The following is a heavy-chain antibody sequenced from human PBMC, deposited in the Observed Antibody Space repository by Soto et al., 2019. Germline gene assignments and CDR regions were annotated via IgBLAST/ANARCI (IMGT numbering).Heavy chain of an antibody. CDR3: AKGPLDYGSRPEY. J-gene: IGHJ4*02. CDR2: ISGSGGST. CDR1: GFTFSNYA. V-gene: IGHV3-23*01. Sequence: EVQLLESGGGLVQPGGSLRLSCEASGFTFSNYAMIWVRQAPGKGLEWVSGISGSGGSTYYADSVKGRFTISRDNSKNTLYLQVNSLRAEDPAVYYCAKGPLDYGSRPEYWGQGTLVTVSS. D-gene: IGHD3-10*01.